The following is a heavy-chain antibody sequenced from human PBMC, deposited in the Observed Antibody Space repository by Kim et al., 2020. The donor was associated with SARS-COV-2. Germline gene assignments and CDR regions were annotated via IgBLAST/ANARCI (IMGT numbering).Heavy chain of an antibody. D-gene: IGHD3-22*01. CDR1: GFTFSSYS. Sequence: GGSLRLSCAASGFTFSSYSMNWVRQAPGKGLEWVSSISSSSSYIYYADSVKGRFTISRDNSKNSLYLQMNSLRAEDTAVYYCASFYDSSDYYYGGYYYYYGMDVWGQGTTVTVPS. CDR3: ASFYDSSDYYYGGYYYYYGMDV. J-gene: IGHJ6*02. CDR2: ISSSSSYI. V-gene: IGHV3-21*01.